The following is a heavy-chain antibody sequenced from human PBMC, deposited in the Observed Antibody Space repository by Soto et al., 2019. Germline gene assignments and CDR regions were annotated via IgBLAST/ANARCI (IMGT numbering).Heavy chain of an antibody. CDR3: ARHFHAYNVFYF. J-gene: IGHJ4*02. V-gene: IGHV4-39*01. D-gene: IGHD3-16*01. CDR2: TYYSGST. Sequence: GGSLSIKKKNRGWIRQPPGKGLEWIGSTYYSGSTYYTPSLKIRVTISVDTSKNQFSLKLSSVIAADTAVYYCARHFHAYNVFYFWGQGTQVTVSS. CDR1: GGSLSIKKKN.